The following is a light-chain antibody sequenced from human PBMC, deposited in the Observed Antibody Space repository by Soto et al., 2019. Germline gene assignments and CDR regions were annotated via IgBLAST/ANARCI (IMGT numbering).Light chain of an antibody. CDR1: QTISSW. Sequence: DIQMTQSPSTLSGSVGDRVTITCRASQTISSWLAWYQQKPGKAPHLLIYTTSSLEGGVPSRFRGSGSGTDFTFTISRLQPEDIATYYCQQYENLPTLGQGTKVDIK. CDR2: TTS. CDR3: QQYENLPT. J-gene: IGKJ1*01. V-gene: IGKV1-5*03.